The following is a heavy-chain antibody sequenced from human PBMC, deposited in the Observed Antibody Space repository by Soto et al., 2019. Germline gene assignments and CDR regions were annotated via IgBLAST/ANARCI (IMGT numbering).Heavy chain of an antibody. V-gene: IGHV3-74*01. CDR1: GFTFSSYW. J-gene: IGHJ6*01. Sequence: GGSLRLSCAASGFTFSSYWMHWVRQAPGKGLVWVSRINSDGSSTSYADSVKGRFTISRDNAKNTLYLQMNSLRAEDTAVYYCARQTGFLEWLSSNYYYYGMDVW. CDR3: ARQTGFLEWLSSNYYYYGMDV. CDR2: INSDGSST. D-gene: IGHD3-3*01.